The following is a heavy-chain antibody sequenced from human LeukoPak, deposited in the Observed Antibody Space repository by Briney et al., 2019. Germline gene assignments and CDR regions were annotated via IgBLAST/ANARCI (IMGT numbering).Heavy chain of an antibody. Sequence: PGRSLRLSCVASGFTFSSYAMHWVRQAPGKGLEWVAVISYDGSNKYYADSVKGRFTISRDNSKNTLYLQMNSLRAEDTAVYYCARTIDGDYDILTGYPDYWGQGTLVTVSS. CDR3: ARTIDGDYDILTGYPDY. J-gene: IGHJ4*02. CDR2: ISYDGSNK. D-gene: IGHD3-9*01. CDR1: GFTFSSYA. V-gene: IGHV3-30*04.